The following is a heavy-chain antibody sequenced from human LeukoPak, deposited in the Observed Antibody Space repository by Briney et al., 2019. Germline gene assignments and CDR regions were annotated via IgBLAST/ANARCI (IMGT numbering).Heavy chain of an antibody. V-gene: IGHV3-11*01. CDR3: ARGGYSYGLDEKEYYFDY. CDR2: ISSSGSTI. CDR1: GFTFSDYY. D-gene: IGHD5-18*01. Sequence: GGSLRLSCAASGFTFSDYYMSWIRQAPGKGLEWVSYISSSGSTIYYADPVKGRFTISRDNAKNSLYLQMNSLRAEDTAVYYCARGGYSYGLDEKEYYFDYWGQGTLVTVSS. J-gene: IGHJ4*02.